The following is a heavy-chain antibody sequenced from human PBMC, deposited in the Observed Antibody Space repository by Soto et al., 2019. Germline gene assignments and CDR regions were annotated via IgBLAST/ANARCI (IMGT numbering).Heavy chain of an antibody. V-gene: IGHV4-39*01. Sequence: LSLTCTVSGGSISSSSYYWGWIRQPPGKGLEWIGSIYYSGSTYYNPSLKSRVTISVDTSKNQFSLKLSSVTAADTAVYYCAMTYYPSYYFDYWGQGTLVTVSS. CDR2: IYYSGST. CDR3: AMTYYPSYYFDY. D-gene: IGHD3-10*01. J-gene: IGHJ4*02. CDR1: GGSISSSSYY.